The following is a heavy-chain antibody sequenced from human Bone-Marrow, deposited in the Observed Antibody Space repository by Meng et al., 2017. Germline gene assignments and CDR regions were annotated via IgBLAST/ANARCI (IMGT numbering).Heavy chain of an antibody. CDR2: INQDGSET. D-gene: IGHD1-14*01. J-gene: IGHJ6*02. CDR1: GLSFSNCW. CDR3: TSNRAMDV. V-gene: IGHV3-7*01. Sequence: GGSLRLSCAAAGLSFSNCWMSWVRQAPGKGLEWVAYINQDGSETNYVESVKGRFSISRDNAKNSLYLQMNSLRAEDTAVYYCTSNRAMDVWGQGNTVTVSS.